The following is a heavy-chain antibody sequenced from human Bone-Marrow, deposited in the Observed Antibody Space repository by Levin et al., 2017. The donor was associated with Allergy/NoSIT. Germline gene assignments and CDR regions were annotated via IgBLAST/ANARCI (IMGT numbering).Heavy chain of an antibody. CDR2: IKEDGSQK. J-gene: IGHJ4*02. D-gene: IGHD6-13*01. CDR1: GFTFSSNW. Sequence: DESLKISCAASGFTFSSNWMSWVRQASGKGLEWVASIKEDGSQKNYVDSVKGRFNISRDNVKNSLYLQMNSLRAEDTALYYCAAAHYWGQGTLVTVSS. V-gene: IGHV3-7*01. CDR3: AAAHY.